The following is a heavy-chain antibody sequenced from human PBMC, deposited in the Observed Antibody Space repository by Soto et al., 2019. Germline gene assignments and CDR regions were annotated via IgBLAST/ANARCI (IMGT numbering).Heavy chain of an antibody. CDR2: ISWDGGST. CDR3: AKGALLYDFWSGYYFDY. CDR1: GFTFDDYT. V-gene: IGHV3-43*01. D-gene: IGHD3-3*01. Sequence: EVQLVESGGVVVQPGGSLRLSCAASGFTFDDYTMHWVRQAPGKGLEWVSLISWDGGSTYYVDSVKGRFTISRDNSKNSLYLQMNSLRTEDTALYYCAKGALLYDFWSGYYFDYWGQGTLVTVSS. J-gene: IGHJ4*02.